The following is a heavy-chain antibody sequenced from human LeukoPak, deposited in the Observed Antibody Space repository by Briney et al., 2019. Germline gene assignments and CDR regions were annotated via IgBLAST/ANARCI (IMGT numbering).Heavy chain of an antibody. CDR1: GGTFSSYA. CDR2: IIPIFGTA. V-gene: IGHV1-69*06. J-gene: IGHJ4*02. D-gene: IGHD3-10*01. CDR3: ARDQGYYGSGSYYPVFDN. Sequence: ASVKVSCKASGGTFSSYAISWVRQAPGQGLEWMGGIIPIFGTANYAQKFQGRVTITADKSTSTAYMELSSLRSEDTAVYYCARDQGYYGSGSYYPVFDNWGQGTLVTVSS.